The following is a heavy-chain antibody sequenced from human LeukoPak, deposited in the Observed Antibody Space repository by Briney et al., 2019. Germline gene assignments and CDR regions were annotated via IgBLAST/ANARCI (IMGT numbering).Heavy chain of an antibody. CDR1: GYTFTSYG. V-gene: IGHV1-18*01. CDR2: ISAYNANT. D-gene: IGHD6-19*01. CDR3: ARGRQWLVPFDY. J-gene: IGHJ4*02. Sequence: ASVKVSCKASGYTFTSYGISWVRQAPGQGREGMGLISAYNANTNYSQNLQGRVTMTPDTSTSTAYMELRSLRSGDTAVYYCARGRQWLVPFDYWGQGTLVTVSS.